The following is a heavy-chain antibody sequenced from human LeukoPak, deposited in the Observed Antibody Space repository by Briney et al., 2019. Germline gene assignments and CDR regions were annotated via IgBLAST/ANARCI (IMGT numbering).Heavy chain of an antibody. J-gene: IGHJ6*03. D-gene: IGHD3-22*01. CDR3: ARAASAYYYDSSGGNYYYMDV. Sequence: ASVKVSCKASGYTFTSYYMHWVRQALGQGLEWMGIINPSGGSTSYAQKFQGRVTMTRDMSTSTVYMELSSLRSEDTAVYYCARAASAYYYDSSGGNYYYMDVWGKGTTVTVSS. V-gene: IGHV1-46*01. CDR1: GYTFTSYY. CDR2: INPSGGST.